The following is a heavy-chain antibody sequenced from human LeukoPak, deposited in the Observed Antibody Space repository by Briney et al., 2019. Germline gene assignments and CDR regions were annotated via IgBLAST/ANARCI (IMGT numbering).Heavy chain of an antibody. CDR2: ISDIGSI. Sequence: SETLSLTCTVSGGSISSYYWSWIRQPPGKGLEWIAYISDIGSINYNPSLKSRVTISLDTSKNQFSLRLSSVTAADTAVYYCARGWFTMVRGVEYDAFDIWGQGTMVTVSS. J-gene: IGHJ3*02. D-gene: IGHD3-10*01. CDR1: GGSISSYY. V-gene: IGHV4-59*08. CDR3: ARGWFTMVRGVEYDAFDI.